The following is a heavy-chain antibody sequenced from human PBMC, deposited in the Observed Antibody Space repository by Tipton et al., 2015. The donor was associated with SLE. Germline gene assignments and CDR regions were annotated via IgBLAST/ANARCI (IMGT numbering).Heavy chain of an antibody. CDR1: GYSFSSGYY. Sequence: TLSLTCVVSGYSFSSGYYWGWLRQPPGKGLEWSGNIYHSGSTYYNTSLKSRVTISGDTSKNQFSLTLSSVTAADTAVYYCARLEVQEMGYYYYYMDVWGKGTTVTVSS. CDR3: ARLEVQEMGYYYYYMDV. D-gene: IGHD5-24*01. CDR2: IYHSGST. J-gene: IGHJ6*03. V-gene: IGHV4-38-2*01.